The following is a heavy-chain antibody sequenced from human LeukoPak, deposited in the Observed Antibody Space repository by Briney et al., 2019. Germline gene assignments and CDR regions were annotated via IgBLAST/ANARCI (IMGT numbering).Heavy chain of an antibody. V-gene: IGHV3-30-3*01. CDR1: GFTFSSYA. J-gene: IGHJ4*02. CDR3: ARDNFGVARD. Sequence: PGGSLRLSCAASGFTFSSYAMHWVRQAPGKGLEWVAVISYDGSNKYYADSVKGRLTISRDNSKNTLYLQMNSLRAEDTAVYYCARDNFGVARDWGQGTLVTVSS. D-gene: IGHD3-3*01. CDR2: ISYDGSNK.